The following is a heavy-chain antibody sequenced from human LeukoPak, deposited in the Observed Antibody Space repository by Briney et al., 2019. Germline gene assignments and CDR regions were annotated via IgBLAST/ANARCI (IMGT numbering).Heavy chain of an antibody. CDR1: GFTFSGSA. CDR3: TRPHIAVAGIGDYNWFDP. V-gene: IGHV3-73*01. D-gene: IGHD6-19*01. J-gene: IGHJ5*02. CDR2: IRSKANSYAT. Sequence: GGSLRLSCAASGFTFSGSAMHWVRQASGKGLEWVGRIRSKANSYATAYAASVKGRFTISRDDSKNTAYLQMNSLKTEDTAVYYCTRPHIAVAGIGDYNWFDPWGQGTLVTVSS.